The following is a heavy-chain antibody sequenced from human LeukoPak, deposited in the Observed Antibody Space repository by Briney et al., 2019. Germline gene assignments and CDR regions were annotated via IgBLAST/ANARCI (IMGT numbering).Heavy chain of an antibody. Sequence: GGSLRLSCAASGFTFSNAWMSWVRQAPGKGLEWVSFIYSDNTHYSDAVKGRFTISRDNSKNTLYHQMNSLRAEDTAVYYCARRAGAYSHPYDYWGQGTLVTVSS. V-gene: IGHV3-53*01. CDR1: GFTFSNAW. CDR2: IYSDNT. CDR3: ARRAGAYSHPYDY. J-gene: IGHJ4*02. D-gene: IGHD4/OR15-4a*01.